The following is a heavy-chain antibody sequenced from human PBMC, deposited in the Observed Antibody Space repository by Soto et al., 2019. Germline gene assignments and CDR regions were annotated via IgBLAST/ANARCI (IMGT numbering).Heavy chain of an antibody. D-gene: IGHD6-19*01. J-gene: IGHJ4*02. CDR1: GFSVGSSA. CDR3: ANRAVPGNLEY. Sequence: EVKFLESGGDLVQPGGSLRLSCAASGFSVGSSAMSWVRQAPGKGLEWVSNINLTGGTTYYADSVKGRFTISRDNSRNTLYLQVHRLRAEDTAIYYCANRAVPGNLEYWGQGTLVTVSS. V-gene: IGHV3-23*01. CDR2: INLTGGTT.